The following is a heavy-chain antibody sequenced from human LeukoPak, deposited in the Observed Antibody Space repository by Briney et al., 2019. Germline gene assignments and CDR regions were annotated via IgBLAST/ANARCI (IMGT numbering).Heavy chain of an antibody. CDR1: GYTFTSYD. CDR3: ARGLTGYSSGWYAQGGFDP. J-gene: IGHJ5*02. CDR2: MNPNSGNT. V-gene: IGHV1-8*01. Sequence: ASVKVSFKASGYTFTSYDINWVRQATGQELEWMGWMNPNSGNTGYAQGFQGRVTMTRNTSISTAYMELSSLRSEDTAVYYCARGLTGYSSGWYAQGGFDPWGQGTLVTVSS. D-gene: IGHD6-19*01.